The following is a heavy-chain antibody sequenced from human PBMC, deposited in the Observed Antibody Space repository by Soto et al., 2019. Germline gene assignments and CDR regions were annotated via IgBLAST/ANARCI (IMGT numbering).Heavy chain of an antibody. J-gene: IGHJ3*02. CDR3: AKVTFGVVSPDAFDI. Sequence: EVQLLESGGGLVQPGGSLRLSCAASGFTFSSYAMSWVRQGPGKGLEWVSAISGSGGSTYYADSVKGRFTISRDNSKNTLYLQMNSLRGQGTAVYYCAKVTFGVVSPDAFDIWGQGKMVTVSS. V-gene: IGHV3-23*01. CDR1: GFTFSSYA. CDR2: ISGSGGST. D-gene: IGHD3-3*01.